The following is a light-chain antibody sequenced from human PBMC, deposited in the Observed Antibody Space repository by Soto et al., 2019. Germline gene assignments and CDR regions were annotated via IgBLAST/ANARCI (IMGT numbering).Light chain of an antibody. Sequence: EIVLTQSPATLSSFPCDRVTLSFRASQYINTRLAWYQHRPGQAPRLLIYQTSLRAAGIPARFSASGSGTDFTLTISDVQPEDFALYYCHQRQSWPRTFGQGTKVDIK. J-gene: IGKJ1*01. CDR1: QYINTR. V-gene: IGKV3-11*01. CDR2: QTS. CDR3: HQRQSWPRT.